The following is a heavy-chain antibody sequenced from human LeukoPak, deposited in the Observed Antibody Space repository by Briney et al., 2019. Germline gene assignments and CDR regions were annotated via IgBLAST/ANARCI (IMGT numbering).Heavy chain of an antibody. D-gene: IGHD1-20*01. CDR1: GGTFSSYA. J-gene: IGHJ3*02. V-gene: IGHV1-69*13. Sequence: SVKVSCKASGGTFSSYAISWVRQAPGQGLEWMGGIIPIFGTANYAQKFQGRVTITADESTSTAYMELSSLRSEDTAVYYCARAYNWNDVGGAFDIWGQGTMVTVSS. CDR2: IIPIFGTA. CDR3: ARAYNWNDVGGAFDI.